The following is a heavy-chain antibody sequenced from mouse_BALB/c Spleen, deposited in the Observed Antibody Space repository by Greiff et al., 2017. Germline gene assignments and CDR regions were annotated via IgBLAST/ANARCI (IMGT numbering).Heavy chain of an antibody. V-gene: IGHV5-6*01. D-gene: IGHD2-14*01. Sequence: EVKLVESGGDLVKPGGSLKLSCAASGFTFSSYGMPWVRQTPDKRLEWVATISSGGSYTYYPDSLKGRFTISRDNAKNTLYLQMSSLTSEDTAMYYGARQGGVRRDYAMDYWGQGTSVTVSS. CDR3: ARQGGVRRDYAMDY. J-gene: IGHJ4*01. CDR2: ISSGGSYT. CDR1: GFTFSSYG.